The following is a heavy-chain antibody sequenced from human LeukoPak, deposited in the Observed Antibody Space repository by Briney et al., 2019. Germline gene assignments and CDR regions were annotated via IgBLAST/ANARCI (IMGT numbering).Heavy chain of an antibody. J-gene: IGHJ4*02. CDR2: IYYSGST. CDR3: ARVSAAAGTEVADY. CDR1: GGSISSSSYY. D-gene: IGHD6-13*01. V-gene: IGHV4-39*01. Sequence: PSETLSLTCTVSGGSISSSSYYWGWIRQPPGKGLEWIGSIYYSGSTYYNPSLKSRVTISVDTSKNQFSLKLSSVTAADTAVYYCARVSAAAGTEVADYWGQGTLVTVSS.